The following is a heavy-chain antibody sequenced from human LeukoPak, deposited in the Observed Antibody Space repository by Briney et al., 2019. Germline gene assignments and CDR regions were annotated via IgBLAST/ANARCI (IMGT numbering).Heavy chain of an antibody. CDR1: GFTFSSYW. Sequence: PGGSLRLSCAASGFTFSSYWIHWVSQAPGKGLVWVSRINGDGSSRHYADSVKGRFTISRDNTENTVYLQMNSLRADDTAVYYCAREDDYGDYAFDYWGQGTLVTVSS. V-gene: IGHV3-74*01. CDR3: AREDDYGDYAFDY. CDR2: INGDGSSR. D-gene: IGHD4-17*01. J-gene: IGHJ4*02.